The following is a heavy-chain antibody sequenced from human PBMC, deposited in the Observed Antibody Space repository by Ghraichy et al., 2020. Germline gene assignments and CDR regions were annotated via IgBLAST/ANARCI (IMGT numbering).Heavy chain of an antibody. CDR1: GFTFSSSW. D-gene: IGHD5-12*01. J-gene: IGHJ4*02. Sequence: LSLTCAASGFTFSSSWMHWVRQAPGKGLVWVSRINRDGSSTAYADSVKGRFTISRDNAKDTLYLQMRDLRAEDTAVYYCARRDLSSGYDNWGQGTLVTVSS. V-gene: IGHV3-74*01. CDR2: INRDGSST. CDR3: ARRDLSSGYDN.